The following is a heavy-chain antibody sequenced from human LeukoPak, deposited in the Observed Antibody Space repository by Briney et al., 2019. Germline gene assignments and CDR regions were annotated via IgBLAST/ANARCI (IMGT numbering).Heavy chain of an antibody. Sequence: GGSLRLSCAASGFTFSTYNMNWVRHAPGKGLEWISSITSSSSYIYYADSVKGRFTISRDNAKNSLHLQVNSLRAEDTAVYYCVRERFHGSGAPKFDFWGQGTLVTVSS. CDR2: ITSSSSYI. CDR1: GFTFSTYN. CDR3: VRERFHGSGAPKFDF. V-gene: IGHV3-21*06. D-gene: IGHD3-10*01. J-gene: IGHJ4*02.